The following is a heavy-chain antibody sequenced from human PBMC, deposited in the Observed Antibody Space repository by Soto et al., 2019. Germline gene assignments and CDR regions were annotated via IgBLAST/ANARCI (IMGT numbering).Heavy chain of an antibody. J-gene: IGHJ4*02. Sequence: QVQLVESGGGVVQPGRSLRLSCEASGFTFRNYAMNWVRQAPGKGLEWVAVISFDGNNKDYADSVKGRFTICRDNSKNTLYLQMKSLRADDTAVYFCARAGEGSGGTYGGGDFDYWGQGTLVTVSS. V-gene: IGHV3-30-3*01. D-gene: IGHD1-26*01. CDR1: GFTFRNYA. CDR3: ARAGEGSGGTYGGGDFDY. CDR2: ISFDGNNK.